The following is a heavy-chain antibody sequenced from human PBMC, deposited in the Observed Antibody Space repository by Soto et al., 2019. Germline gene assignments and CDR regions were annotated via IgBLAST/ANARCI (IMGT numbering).Heavy chain of an antibody. D-gene: IGHD1-1*01. V-gene: IGHV3-72*01. Sequence: GGSLRLSCAASGFTFSDHYMDWVRQAPGKGLEWVGRTRNKANSYTTEYAASVKGRFTISRDDSKNSLYLQMNSLKTEDTAVYYCARDSWSTTSHYYYYGMDVWGQGTTVTVSS. CDR1: GFTFSDHY. CDR2: TRNKANSYTT. CDR3: ARDSWSTTSHYYYYGMDV. J-gene: IGHJ6*02.